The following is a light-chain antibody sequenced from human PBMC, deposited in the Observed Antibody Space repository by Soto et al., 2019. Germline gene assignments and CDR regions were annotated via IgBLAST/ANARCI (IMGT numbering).Light chain of an antibody. J-gene: IGLJ1*01. CDR1: SSDVGGYNY. Sequence: QSALTQPASVSGSPGQSITISCTGTSSDVGGYNYVSWYQQHPGKAPKLMIYDVSNRPSGVSNRFSGSKSGNTASLTISGLEAEDEADYSCSSYTSSSTPYVFGPGTKVTGL. CDR3: SSYTSSSTPYV. CDR2: DVS. V-gene: IGLV2-14*03.